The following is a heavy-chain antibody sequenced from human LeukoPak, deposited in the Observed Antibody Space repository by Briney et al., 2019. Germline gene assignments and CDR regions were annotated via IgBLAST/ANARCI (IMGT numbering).Heavy chain of an antibody. Sequence: GASVKVSCKASGGTFSSYAISWVRQAPGQGLEWMGRIIPILGIANYAQKFQGRVTITADKSTSTAYMELSSLRSEDTAVYYCARDEVVPAATYYFDYWGQGTLVTVSS. CDR2: IIPILGIA. D-gene: IGHD2-2*01. CDR1: GGTFSSYA. J-gene: IGHJ4*02. CDR3: ARDEVVPAATYYFDY. V-gene: IGHV1-69*04.